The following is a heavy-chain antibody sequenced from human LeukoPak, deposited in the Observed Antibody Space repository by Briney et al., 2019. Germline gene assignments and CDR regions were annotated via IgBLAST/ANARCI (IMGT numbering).Heavy chain of an antibody. CDR2: INHSGST. D-gene: IGHD3-10*01. CDR1: GGSFRGYY. J-gene: IGHJ6*02. Sequence: SETLCLTCAVYGGSFRGYYWSWIRQPPGKGLEWIGEINHSGSTNYNPSLKSRVTISVDTSKNQFYLKLSSVTAADTAVYYCARASMVRGAPRQGMDVWGQGTTVTVSS. CDR3: ARASMVRGAPRQGMDV. V-gene: IGHV4-34*01.